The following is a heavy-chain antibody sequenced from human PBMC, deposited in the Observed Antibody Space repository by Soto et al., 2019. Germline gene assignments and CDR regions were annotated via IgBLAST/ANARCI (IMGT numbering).Heavy chain of an antibody. D-gene: IGHD1-7*01. CDR3: AREDKTGSTD. CDR1: GGSFSGYY. CDR2: INHSGST. Sequence: SETLSLTCAVYGGSFSGYYWSWIRQPPGKGLGWIGEINHSGSTNYNPSLKSRVTISVDTSKIQFSLKLSSVTAADTAVYYCAREDKTGSTDWGQGTLVTVS. V-gene: IGHV4-34*01. J-gene: IGHJ4*02.